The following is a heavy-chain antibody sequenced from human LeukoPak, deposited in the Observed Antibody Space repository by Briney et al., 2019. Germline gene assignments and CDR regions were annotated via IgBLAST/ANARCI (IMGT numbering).Heavy chain of an antibody. J-gene: IGHJ4*02. V-gene: IGHV4-34*01. Sequence: PSETLSLTCAVYGGSFSGYYWSWIRQPPGKGLEWIGEINHSGDTNYNPSLKIRVTISIDTSKSQFSLKLNSVTAADTAVYYCARGYYYESSGYFDSWGQGTLVTVS. CDR3: ARGYYYESSGYFDS. CDR2: INHSGDT. CDR1: GGSFSGYY. D-gene: IGHD3-22*01.